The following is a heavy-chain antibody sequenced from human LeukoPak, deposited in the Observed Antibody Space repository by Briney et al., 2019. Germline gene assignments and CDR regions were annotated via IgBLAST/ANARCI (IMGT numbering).Heavy chain of an antibody. D-gene: IGHD3-3*01. CDR2: ISAYNGNT. J-gene: IGHJ4*02. CDR3: ARRTFYDFWKGFPDY. CDR1: GYTFTTYG. Sequence: ASVKVSCKASGYTFTTYGISWVRQAPGQGLERMAWISAYNGNTNYAQNLQGRVTMTTDTSTRTAYMELRSLRSDDTAIYYCARRTFYDFWKGFPDYWGQGTLVTVSS. V-gene: IGHV1-18*01.